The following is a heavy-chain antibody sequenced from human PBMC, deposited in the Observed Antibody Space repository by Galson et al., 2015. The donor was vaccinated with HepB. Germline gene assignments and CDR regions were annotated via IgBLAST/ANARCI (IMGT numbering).Heavy chain of an antibody. J-gene: IGHJ5*02. CDR3: ARSSSWYGKFDP. Sequence: SVKVSCKASGYTFTNYALHWVRQAPGQALEWMGWLSTGSGNTKYSQKFQGRVTITRDTYASVAYMELRSLRSEGTAVYYCARSSSWYGKFDPWGQGTLVTVSS. CDR1: GYTFTNYA. CDR2: LSTGSGNT. D-gene: IGHD6-13*01. V-gene: IGHV1-3*04.